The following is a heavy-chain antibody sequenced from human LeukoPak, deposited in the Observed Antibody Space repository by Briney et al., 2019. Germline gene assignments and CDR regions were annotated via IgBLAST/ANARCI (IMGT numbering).Heavy chain of an antibody. CDR2: FDPEDGET. D-gene: IGHD6-19*01. CDR3: ATTPGSSGWYYFDY. Sequence: GASVKVSCKVSGYTLTELSVHWVRQAPGKGLEWMGGFDPEDGETIYAQKFQGRVTMTEDTSTDTAYMELSSLRSEDTAVYYCATTPGSSGWYYFDYWGQGTLVTVSS. V-gene: IGHV1-24*01. J-gene: IGHJ4*02. CDR1: GYTLTELS.